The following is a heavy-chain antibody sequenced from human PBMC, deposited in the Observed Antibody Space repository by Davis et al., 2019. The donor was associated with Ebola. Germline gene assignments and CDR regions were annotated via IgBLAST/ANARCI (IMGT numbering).Heavy chain of an antibody. CDR1: GYTFTTYG. Sequence: ASVQVSCNASGYTFTTYGISWVRQAPGQGLEWMGWMNPNSGGTNYAQKFQGWVTMTRDTSISTAYMALSSLRSEDTAVYYCASQEGSGSYPGFGWFDPWGQGTLVTVSS. V-gene: IGHV1-2*04. CDR2: MNPNSGGT. D-gene: IGHD1-26*01. CDR3: ASQEGSGSYPGFGWFDP. J-gene: IGHJ5*02.